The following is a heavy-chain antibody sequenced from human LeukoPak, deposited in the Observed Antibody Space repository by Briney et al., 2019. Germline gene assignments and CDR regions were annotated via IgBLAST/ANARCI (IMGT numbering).Heavy chain of an antibody. J-gene: IGHJ4*02. CDR1: GVSITSYY. CDR3: ARHYCSGGSCKPDF. D-gene: IGHD2-15*01. V-gene: IGHV4-59*08. CDR2: ISYTGST. Sequence: PSETLSLTCNVSGVSITSYYWTWIRQPPGKGLDFIRYISYTGSTNYSPSLKSRVTIALDTSKNQFSQKLTSVTAADTAVYYCARHYCSGGSCKPDFWGQGTLVTVSS.